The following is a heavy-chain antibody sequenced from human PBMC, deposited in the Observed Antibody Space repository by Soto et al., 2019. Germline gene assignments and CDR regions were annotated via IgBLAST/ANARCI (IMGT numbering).Heavy chain of an antibody. CDR3: ARDVSSSTCPLFDY. J-gene: IGHJ4*02. V-gene: IGHV3-11*01. CDR1: GFTFSDYY. D-gene: IGHD2-2*01. CDR2: MSRSGSTI. Sequence: QVQLVESGGGLVKPGGSLRLSCAASGFTFSDYYMSWMRQAPGKGLEWVSYMSRSGSTIYYADSAKGRFTISRDNAKNSLYLQMNSLRAEDTAVYYCARDVSSSTCPLFDYWGQGTLVTVSS.